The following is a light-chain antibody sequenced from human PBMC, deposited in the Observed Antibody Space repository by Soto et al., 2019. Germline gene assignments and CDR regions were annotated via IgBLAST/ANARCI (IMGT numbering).Light chain of an antibody. J-gene: IGKJ3*01. Sequence: DIQMTQSPSSLSASVGDTITITCRASQAISNSLNWYQLKPGEAPKLLIYDASNLATGVPSRFSGSGSGTQFTFTVSSLQTEDIATYYCHQYNNDPFTFGPGTKVDLK. CDR3: HQYNNDPFT. V-gene: IGKV1-33*01. CDR2: DAS. CDR1: QAISNS.